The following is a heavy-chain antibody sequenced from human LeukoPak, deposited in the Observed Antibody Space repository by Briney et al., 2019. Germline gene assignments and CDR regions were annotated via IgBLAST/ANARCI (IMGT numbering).Heavy chain of an antibody. CDR3: ARIKFLKPVTNLYSSSSSLYYFDY. V-gene: IGHV1-69*13. Sequence: SVKVSCKASGGTFSRYAISWVRQAPGQGLEWMGGIIPIFGTPNYAQKFQGRVTITADESTSTAYMELSSLRSEDTAVYYCARIKFLKPVTNLYSSSSSLYYFDYWGQGTLVTVSS. CDR2: IIPIFGTP. J-gene: IGHJ4*02. CDR1: GGTFSRYA. D-gene: IGHD6-6*01.